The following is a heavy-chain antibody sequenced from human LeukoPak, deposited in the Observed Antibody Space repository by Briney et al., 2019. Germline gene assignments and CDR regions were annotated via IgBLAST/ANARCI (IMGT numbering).Heavy chain of an antibody. V-gene: IGHV1-46*01. J-gene: IGHJ6*02. Sequence: ASVKVSCKASGYTFTSYYVHWVRQAPGQGLEWMGIMNPSGGSTSYAQNFQGRVTMTRDTSTSTVYMDLSSLRSEDTAVYCCAREYRDSAMDSGYYYYYGMDVWGQGTTVTVSS. D-gene: IGHD5-18*01. CDR1: GYTFTSYY. CDR3: AREYRDSAMDSGYYYYYGMDV. CDR2: MNPSGGST.